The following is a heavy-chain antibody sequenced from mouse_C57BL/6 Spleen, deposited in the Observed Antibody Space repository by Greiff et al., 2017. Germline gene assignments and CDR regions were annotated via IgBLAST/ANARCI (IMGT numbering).Heavy chain of an antibody. CDR2: INPSSGYT. J-gene: IGHJ1*03. CDR3: ARSGLTVYWYFDV. Sequence: QVQLQQSGAELARPGASVKMSCKASGYTFTSYTMHWVKQRPGQGLEWIGYINPSSGYTKYNQKFKDKATLTADKSSSTAYMQLSSLTSEDSAVYYCARSGLTVYWYFDVWGTGTTVTVSS. V-gene: IGHV1-4*01. D-gene: IGHD4-1*01. CDR1: GYTFTSYT.